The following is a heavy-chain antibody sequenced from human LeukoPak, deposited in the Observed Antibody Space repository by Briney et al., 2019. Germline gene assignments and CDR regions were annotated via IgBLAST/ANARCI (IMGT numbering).Heavy chain of an antibody. Sequence: GGSLRLSCAASEFIFSNYAMSWVRQAPGKGLEWVANIKQDGSEKYYVDSVKGRFTISRDNAKNSLYLQMNSLRAEDTAVYYCARGPLRGYSPNWFDPWGQGTLVTVSS. J-gene: IGHJ5*02. CDR1: EFIFSNYA. CDR3: ARGPLRGYSPNWFDP. V-gene: IGHV3-7*05. D-gene: IGHD5-18*01. CDR2: IKQDGSEK.